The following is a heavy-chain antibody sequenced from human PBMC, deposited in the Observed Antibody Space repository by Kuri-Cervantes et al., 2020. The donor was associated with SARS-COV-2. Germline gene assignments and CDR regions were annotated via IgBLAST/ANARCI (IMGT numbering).Heavy chain of an antibody. CDR2: FSDGGRAK. D-gene: IGHD3-10*01. J-gene: IGHJ4*02. Sequence: GGSLRLSCAASGFTFSDYYMSWIRQAPGRELEWVSYFSDGGRAKHYADSVKGRFTVSRDNAKNSLYLQMNSLRTEDTAVYFCAGAGTGWKYPIDYWGQGTLVTVSS. V-gene: IGHV3-11*04. CDR1: GFTFSDYY. CDR3: AGAGTGWKYPIDY.